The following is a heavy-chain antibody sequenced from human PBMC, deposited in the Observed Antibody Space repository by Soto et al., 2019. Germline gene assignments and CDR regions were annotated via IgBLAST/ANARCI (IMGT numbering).Heavy chain of an antibody. Sequence: XFLKISFKGSGYCLTRCWICSVHQMPVKGLEWMGIIHPGVSDTRYSPSFQGQVTISADKSISTGYLQWSSLKVSDTAMYYCARLFGEGSGWYFDYWGQGTLVTVSS. J-gene: IGHJ4*02. V-gene: IGHV5-51*07. CDR2: IHPGVSDT. CDR1: GYCLTRCW. CDR3: ARLFGEGSGWYFDY. D-gene: IGHD6-19*01.